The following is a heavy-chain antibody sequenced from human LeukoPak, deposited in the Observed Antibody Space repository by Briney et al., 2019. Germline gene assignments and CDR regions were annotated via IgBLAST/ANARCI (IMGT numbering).Heavy chain of an antibody. J-gene: IGHJ3*02. V-gene: IGHV1-2*02. CDR3: KRGYYDSSGFLDAFDI. Sequence: ASVKLSCKASGYTFTGYYMHWVRQAPGQGLEWMGWINPNSGGTNYAQKFQGRVTMTRDTSISTAYMELSRLRSDDTAVYYCKRGYYDSSGFLDAFDIWGQGTMVTVSS. CDR2: INPNSGGT. CDR1: GYTFTGYY. D-gene: IGHD3-22*01.